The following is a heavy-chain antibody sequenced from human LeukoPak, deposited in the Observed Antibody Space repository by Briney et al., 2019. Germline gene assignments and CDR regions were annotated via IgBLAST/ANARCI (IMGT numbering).Heavy chain of an antibody. CDR3: ARPGELFNY. V-gene: IGHV3-74*01. CDR1: GFTFSNYW. J-gene: IGHJ4*02. D-gene: IGHD3-10*01. Sequence: GGSLRLSCAASGFTFSNYWMHWVRQAPGKGLVWVSRINSDGSSTTYADFVKGQFTISRDNAKNTLYLQMNSLRAEDTAVYYCARPGELFNYWGQGTLVTVSS. CDR2: INSDGSST.